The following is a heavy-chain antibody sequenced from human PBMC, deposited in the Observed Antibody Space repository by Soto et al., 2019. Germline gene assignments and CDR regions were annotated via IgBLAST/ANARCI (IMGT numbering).Heavy chain of an antibody. J-gene: IGHJ4*02. CDR1: GFTFSSYA. V-gene: IGHV3-30-3*01. CDR2: ISYDGSNK. CDR3: ARDWVFGDQSGDYFDY. Sequence: GGSLRLSCTASGFTFSSYAMHWVRQAPGKGLEWVAVISYDGSNKYYADSVKGRFTISRDNSKNTLYLQMNSLRAEDTAVYYCARDWVFGDQSGDYFDYWGQGTLVTVSS. D-gene: IGHD3-10*02.